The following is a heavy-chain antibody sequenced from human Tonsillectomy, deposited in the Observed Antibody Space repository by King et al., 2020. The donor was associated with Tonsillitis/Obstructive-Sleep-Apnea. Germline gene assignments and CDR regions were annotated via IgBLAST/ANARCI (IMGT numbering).Heavy chain of an antibody. CDR3: ATDKIKSTVLQGVIPRRYDAFDI. J-gene: IGHJ3*02. V-gene: IGHV1-24*01. Sequence: QLVQSGAEVKKPGASVKVSCKVSGYTLSELSMHWVRQAPGKGLEWMGGFDPEDGEPIYAQKFQGRVTMTEDTSTDTAYMELSNLRSEDTAVYYCATDKIKSTVLQGVIPRRYDAFDIWGQGTMVTVSS. CDR1: GYTLSELS. CDR2: FDPEDGEP. D-gene: IGHD3-10*01.